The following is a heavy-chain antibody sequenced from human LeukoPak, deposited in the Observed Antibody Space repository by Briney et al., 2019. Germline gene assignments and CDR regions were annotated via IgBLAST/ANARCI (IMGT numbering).Heavy chain of an antibody. J-gene: IGHJ3*02. D-gene: IGHD3-22*01. CDR3: ARSQVIVVVTDAFDI. V-gene: IGHV4-38-2*02. CDR1: DYSISSGYY. CDR2: INHSGST. Sequence: SETLSLTCTVSDYSISSGYYWSWIRQPPGKGLEWIGEINHSGSTNYNPTLKSRVTISVDTSKNQFSLKLSSVTAADTAVYYCARSQVIVVVTDAFDIWGQGTMVTVSS.